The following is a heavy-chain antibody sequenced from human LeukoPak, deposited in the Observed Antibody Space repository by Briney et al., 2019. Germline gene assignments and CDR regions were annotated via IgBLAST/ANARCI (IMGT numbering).Heavy chain of an antibody. CDR1: GFTFSDYY. CDR2: ISSGGSTI. J-gene: IGHJ4*02. CDR3: ARDLSWELPDY. V-gene: IGHV3-11*01. D-gene: IGHD1-26*01. Sequence: PGGSLRLSCAASGFTFSDYYMSWLRQAPGKGLEWVSYISSGGSTIYYADSVKGRFTISRDNGKNSLFLQMNSLRAEDTAVYYCARDLSWELPDYWGEGTLVTVSS.